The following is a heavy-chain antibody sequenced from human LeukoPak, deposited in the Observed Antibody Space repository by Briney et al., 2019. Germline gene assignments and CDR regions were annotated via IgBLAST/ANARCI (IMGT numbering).Heavy chain of an antibody. V-gene: IGHV4-59*01. CDR1: GGSISNYF. J-gene: IGHJ3*02. D-gene: IGHD3-10*01. CDR2: IYYTGST. CDR3: ARPSRSISTAGAFDI. Sequence: SETLSLTCTVSGGSISNYFWSWIRQPPGKGLEWIGHIYYTGSTNYNPSLKSRVTISVGTSKNQFPLKLSSVTAADTAVYYCARPSRSISTAGAFDIWGQGTMVTVSS.